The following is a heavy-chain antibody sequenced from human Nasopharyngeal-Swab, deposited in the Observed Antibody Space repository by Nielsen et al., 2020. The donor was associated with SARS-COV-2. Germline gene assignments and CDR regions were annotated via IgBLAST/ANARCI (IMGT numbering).Heavy chain of an antibody. CDR3: ARARPRLSRSIAAAGLDTFDI. J-gene: IGHJ3*02. CDR1: AGTFSSYA. Sequence: SVKVSCKASAGTFSSYAVSWVRQAPRQGLEWMGGIIPIFGTANYAQKFQGRVTITADESTSTAFMELSSLRPEDTAVYFCARARPRLSRSIAAAGLDTFDIWGQGTMVTVSS. CDR2: IIPIFGTA. D-gene: IGHD6-13*01. V-gene: IGHV1-69*13.